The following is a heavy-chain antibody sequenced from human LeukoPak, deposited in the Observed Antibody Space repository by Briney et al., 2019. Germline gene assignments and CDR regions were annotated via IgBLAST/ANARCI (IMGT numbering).Heavy chain of an antibody. J-gene: IGHJ4*02. Sequence: GGSLRLSCAASGFTFHRYSMNWVSQAPGRGLEEVSSISSSSSYIYYADSVKDRFTISRDNAKNSLYLQMNSLRAEDTAVYYCASQAAAGTDFDYWGQGTLGTASP. CDR3: ASQAAAGTDFDY. V-gene: IGHV3-21*01. D-gene: IGHD6-13*01. CDR2: ISSSSSYI. CDR1: GFTFHRYS.